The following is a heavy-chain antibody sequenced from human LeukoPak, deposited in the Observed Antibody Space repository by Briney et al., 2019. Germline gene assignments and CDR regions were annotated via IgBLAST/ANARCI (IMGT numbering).Heavy chain of an antibody. V-gene: IGHV1-69*05. Sequence: ASVKVSCKASGGTFSSYAISWVRQAPGQGLEWMGGIIPIFGTANYAQKFQGRVTITTDESTSTAYMELSSLRSEDTAVYYCARSCSSTSCYRGDAFDIWGQGTMVTVSS. CDR1: GGTFSSYA. CDR2: IIPIFGTA. CDR3: ARSCSSTSCYRGDAFDI. J-gene: IGHJ3*02. D-gene: IGHD2-2*01.